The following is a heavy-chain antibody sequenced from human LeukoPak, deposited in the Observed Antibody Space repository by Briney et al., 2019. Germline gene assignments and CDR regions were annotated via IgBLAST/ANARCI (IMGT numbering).Heavy chain of an antibody. V-gene: IGHV3-23*01. CDR3: AKYGYSGYAGPYYFDY. D-gene: IGHD5-12*01. CDR2: ISGSGGST. CDR1: GFTFSSYA. Sequence: PGGSLRLSCAASGFTFSSYAMNWVRQAPGKGLEWVSGISGSGGSTYYADSVKGRFTISRDNSKNTLYLQMNSLRAVDTAVYYCAKYGYSGYAGPYYFDYWGQGTLVTVSS. J-gene: IGHJ4*02.